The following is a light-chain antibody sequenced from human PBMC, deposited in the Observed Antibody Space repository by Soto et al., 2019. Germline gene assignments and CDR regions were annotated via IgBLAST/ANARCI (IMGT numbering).Light chain of an antibody. V-gene: IGKV3-11*01. J-gene: IGKJ5*01. CDR1: QSIGSL. CDR3: QQRKHWPLT. CDR2: DAS. Sequence: EVVLTQSPGTLSLSPGERATLSCRASQSIGSLLGWYQHNPGQAPRLVIFDASNRATGVPARFSGSGSGTVFTLTIGSLEPEDFAVYDCQQRKHWPLTFGQGTRREIK.